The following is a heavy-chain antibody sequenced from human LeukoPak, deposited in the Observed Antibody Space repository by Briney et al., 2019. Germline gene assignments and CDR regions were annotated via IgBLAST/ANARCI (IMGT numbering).Heavy chain of an antibody. D-gene: IGHD4-17*01. J-gene: IGHJ6*02. CDR3: GRGGHGDWGYYYYGMDV. CDR1: GGSISSYY. Sequence: PSETLSLTCTVSGGSISSYYWSWIRQPAGKGLEWIGRIYTSGSTNYNPSLKSRVTMSVDTSKNQFSLKLSSVSAADTAVYYSGRGGHGDWGYYYYGMDVWGQGTTVTVSS. V-gene: IGHV4-4*07. CDR2: IYTSGST.